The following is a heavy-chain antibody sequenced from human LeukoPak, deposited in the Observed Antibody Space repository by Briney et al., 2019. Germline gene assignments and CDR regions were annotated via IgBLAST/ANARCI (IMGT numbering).Heavy chain of an antibody. CDR1: GFTFSNAW. CDR2: IKSKTAGGTT. CDR3: TTVWRY. Sequence: PGGSLRLSCAASGFTFSNAWMSWVRQGRGKGLEWVGHIKSKTAGGTTDYAAPVKGRFTISRDDSKNTLYLQMNSLKTEDTAVYYCTTVWRYWGQGTLVTVSS. D-gene: IGHD3-16*01. V-gene: IGHV3-15*01. J-gene: IGHJ4*02.